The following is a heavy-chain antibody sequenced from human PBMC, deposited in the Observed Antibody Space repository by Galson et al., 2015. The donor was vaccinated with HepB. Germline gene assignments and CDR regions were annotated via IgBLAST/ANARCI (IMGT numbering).Heavy chain of an antibody. CDR2: IWYDGSNK. J-gene: IGHJ6*02. Sequence: LRLSCAASGFTFSSYGMHWVRQAPGKGLEWVAVIWYDGSNKYYADSVKGRFTISRDNSKNTLYLQMNSLRAEDTAVYYCARDSATANFWSGYYTDRYYYGMDVWGQGTTVTVSS. V-gene: IGHV3-33*01. D-gene: IGHD3-3*01. CDR3: ARDSATANFWSGYYTDRYYYGMDV. CDR1: GFTFSSYG.